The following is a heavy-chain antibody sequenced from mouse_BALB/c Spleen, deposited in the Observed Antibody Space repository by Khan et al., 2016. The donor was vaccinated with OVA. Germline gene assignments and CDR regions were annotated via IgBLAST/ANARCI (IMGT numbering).Heavy chain of an antibody. D-gene: IGHD2-4*01. CDR2: IDYSGNT. Sequence: EVQLQESGPGLVKPSLSLSLTCTVTGYSITSEYAWNWIRQFPGNKLEWMGYIDYSGNTRFNPSLKSRTSITRDTFKNQFFLQLNSVTAEDTATYYCARKDYYDYDQFPYWGQGTLVTVSA. CDR1: GYSITSEYA. CDR3: ARKDYYDYDQFPY. V-gene: IGHV3-2*02. J-gene: IGHJ3*01.